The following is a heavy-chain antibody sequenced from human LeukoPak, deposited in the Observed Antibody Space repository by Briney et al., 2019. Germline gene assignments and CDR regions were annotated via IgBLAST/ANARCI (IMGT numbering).Heavy chain of an antibody. CDR3: ARCSSTSPYYFDY. D-gene: IGHD2-2*01. J-gene: IGHJ4*02. Sequence: SETLSLTCTVSGGSISSYYWSWIRQPPGKGLEWIGYIYYSGSTNYNPSLKSRVTISVDTSKNQFSLRLSSVTAADTAVYYCARCSSTSPYYFDYWGQGTLVTVSS. CDR1: GGSISSYY. V-gene: IGHV4-59*01. CDR2: IYYSGST.